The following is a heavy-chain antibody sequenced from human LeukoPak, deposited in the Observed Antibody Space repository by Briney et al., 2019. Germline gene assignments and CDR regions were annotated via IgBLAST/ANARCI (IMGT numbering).Heavy chain of an antibody. D-gene: IGHD5-12*01. J-gene: IGHJ4*02. CDR3: AKGAYDYIEIAYFDY. CDR2: IIGSSGST. V-gene: IGHV3-23*01. Sequence: PGGSLRLSCVASGFSFNNYAMNWVRRAPGKGLEWVSLIIGSSGSTFYADSVKGRFTISRDKSKNTLYLQMNSLRAEDTAVYYCAKGAYDYIEIAYFDYWGQGSLVTVSS. CDR1: GFSFNNYA.